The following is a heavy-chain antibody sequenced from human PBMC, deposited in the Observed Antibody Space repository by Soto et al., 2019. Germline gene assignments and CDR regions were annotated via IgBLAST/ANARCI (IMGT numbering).Heavy chain of an antibody. CDR2: TYHSGNP. Sequence: PSETLSLTCDVSGDTISTGGYTWAWIRQPPGKALEWIGHTYHSGNPYYNPSLKSRVIISVDRSKNQFSLKVRSVTAADTAVYYCARSPHIQLWSYPSDYWGQGTLVTVSS. CDR1: GDTISTGGYT. CDR3: ARSPHIQLWSYPSDY. D-gene: IGHD5-18*01. J-gene: IGHJ4*02. V-gene: IGHV4-30-2*01.